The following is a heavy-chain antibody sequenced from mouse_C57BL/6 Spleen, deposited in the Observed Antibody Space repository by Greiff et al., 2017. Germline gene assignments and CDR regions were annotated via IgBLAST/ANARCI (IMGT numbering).Heavy chain of an antibody. V-gene: IGHV5-16*01. CDR3: ARDLHYYGSSYGYFDV. CDR1: GFTFSDYY. Sequence: EVHLVESEGGLVQPGSSMKLSCTASGFTFSDYYMAWVRQVPEKGLEWVANINYDGSSTYYLDSLKSRFIISRDNAKNILYLQMSSLKSEDTATYYCARDLHYYGSSYGYFDVWGTGTTVTVSS. CDR2: INYDGSST. J-gene: IGHJ1*03. D-gene: IGHD1-1*01.